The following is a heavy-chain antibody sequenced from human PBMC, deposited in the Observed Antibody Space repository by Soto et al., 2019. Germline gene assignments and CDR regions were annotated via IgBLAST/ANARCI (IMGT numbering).Heavy chain of an antibody. V-gene: IGHV4-39*01. D-gene: IGHD2-15*01. CDR1: GGSISSSSYY. J-gene: IGHJ4*02. Sequence: SETLSLTCTVSGGSISSSSYYWGWIRQPPGKGLEWIGSIYYIGSTYYNPSLKSRVTISVDTSKNQFSLKLSSVTAADTAVYYCARRGDCSGGSCYSTEHPLDYWGQGTLVTVSS. CDR3: ARRGDCSGGSCYSTEHPLDY. CDR2: IYYIGST.